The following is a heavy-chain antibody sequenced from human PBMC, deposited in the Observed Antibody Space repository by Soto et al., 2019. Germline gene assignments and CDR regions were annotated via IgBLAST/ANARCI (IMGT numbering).Heavy chain of an antibody. Sequence: QVELVESGGGVVQPGRSLRLSCAASGFTFSSYGMHWVRQAPGKGLEWVAVMSYDGSNKYYADSVKGRFTISRDNSKNTLYLQMNSLRAEDTAVYYCASDSSGYYSCFEYFQHWGQGTLVTVSS. CDR1: GFTFSSYG. V-gene: IGHV3-30*03. J-gene: IGHJ1*01. CDR2: MSYDGSNK. CDR3: ASDSSGYYSCFEYFQH. D-gene: IGHD3-22*01.